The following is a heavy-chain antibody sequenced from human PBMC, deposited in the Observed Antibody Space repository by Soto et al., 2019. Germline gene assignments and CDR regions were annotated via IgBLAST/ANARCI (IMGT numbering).Heavy chain of an antibody. CDR2: IDPSDSYT. Sequence: EVQLVQSGAEVKKPGESLRISCKGSGYSFTSYWINWVRQMPGKGLEWMGRIDPSDSYTNYNPSFRGHVTISADKSLSTAYLQWSSLKASDTAIYYCARGGQQVVHTWVDPWGQGTLVTVSS. D-gene: IGHD2-15*01. J-gene: IGHJ5*02. CDR3: ARGGQQVVHTWVDP. CDR1: GYSFTSYW. V-gene: IGHV5-10-1*01.